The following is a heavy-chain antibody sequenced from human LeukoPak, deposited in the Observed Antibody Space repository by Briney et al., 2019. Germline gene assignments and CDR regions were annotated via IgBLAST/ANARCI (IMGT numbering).Heavy chain of an antibody. CDR2: ISAYNGNT. CDR1: GYTFSSCG. CDR3: ANRGQQLYDY. V-gene: IGHV1-18*01. D-gene: IGHD6-13*01. Sequence: ASVKVPCKASGYTFSSCGFTWVRQAPGQGLEWLGWISAYNGNTNYAPKFQGRVTLTTDTSTNTAYMDLRSLRSDDTAIYYCANRGQQLYDYWGQGTLVTVSS. J-gene: IGHJ4*02.